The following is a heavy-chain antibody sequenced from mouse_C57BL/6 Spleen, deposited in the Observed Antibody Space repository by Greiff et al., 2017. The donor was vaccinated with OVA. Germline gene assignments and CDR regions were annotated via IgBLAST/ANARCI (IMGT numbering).Heavy chain of an antibody. D-gene: IGHD3-2*02. CDR2: IYPGDGDT. CDR3: AREGAQATAY. J-gene: IGHJ3*01. CDR1: GYAFSSYW. Sequence: QVQLKESGAELVKPGASAKISCKASGYAFSSYWMNWVKQRPGKGLEWIGQIYPGDGDTNYNGKFKGKATLTADKSSSTAYMQLRSLTSEDSAVYFCAREGAQATAYWGQGTLVTVSA. V-gene: IGHV1-80*01.